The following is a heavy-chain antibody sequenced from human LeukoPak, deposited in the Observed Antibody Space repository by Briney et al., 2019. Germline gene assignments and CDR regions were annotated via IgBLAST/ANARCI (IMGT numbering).Heavy chain of an antibody. D-gene: IGHD1-26*01. Sequence: PGGSLRLSCAASGFTFSSFSMNWVRQAPGKGLEWVSYISSSGAIINYADSVKGRFTISRDNAENTLSLQMNSLRREDTAVYYCARDLISGAYTFDYWGQGTLVTVSS. CDR3: ARDLISGAYTFDY. CDR1: GFTFSSFS. J-gene: IGHJ4*02. V-gene: IGHV3-48*01. CDR2: ISSSGAII.